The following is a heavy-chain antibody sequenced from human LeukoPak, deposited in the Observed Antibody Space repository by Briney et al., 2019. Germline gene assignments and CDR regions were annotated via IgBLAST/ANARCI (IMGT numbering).Heavy chain of an antibody. D-gene: IGHD3-10*01. CDR3: ARGRPGGGSGSYSARYGMDV. V-gene: IGHV1-3*01. CDR1: GYTSTIYA. Sequence: ASAKVSCKPSGYTSTIYAMHCGRHTPQERVGWIEWINAGNGNTKYSQKFQSRVTITRDTSASTAYMELSSLRSEDTAVYYCARGRPGGGSGSYSARYGMDVWSEGTTVTVSS. CDR2: INAGNGNT. J-gene: IGHJ6*04.